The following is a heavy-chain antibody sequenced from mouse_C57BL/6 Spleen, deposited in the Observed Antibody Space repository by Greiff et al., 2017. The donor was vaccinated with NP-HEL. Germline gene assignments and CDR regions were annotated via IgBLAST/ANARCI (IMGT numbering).Heavy chain of an antibody. J-gene: IGHJ1*03. CDR1: GYTFTSYW. CDR2: IDPSDSYT. D-gene: IGHD1-1*01. Sequence: QVQLQQPGAELVMPGASVKLSCKASGYTFTSYWMHWVKQRPGQGLEWIGEIDPSDSYTNYNQKFKGKSTLTVDKSFSTAYMQLSSLTSEDSAVYYGARGYYGSRRYFDVWGTGTTVTVSS. V-gene: IGHV1-69*01. CDR3: ARGYYGSRRYFDV.